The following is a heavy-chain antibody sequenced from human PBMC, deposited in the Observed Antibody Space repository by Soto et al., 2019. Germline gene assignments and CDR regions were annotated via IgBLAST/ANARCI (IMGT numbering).Heavy chain of an antibody. CDR1: GGSISSSY. J-gene: IGHJ6*04. CDR2: SHYSGST. Sequence: QVQLQESGPGLVKPSETLSLTCTVSGGSISSSYWSWIRQPPGKGLEWVGYSHYSGSTHYNPSLNSRSTISLDTSKQQLSRKLTSVTAADTAVYYCARHSTGLDVWGKGTTVTVSS. V-gene: IGHV4-59*08. CDR3: ARHSTGLDV. D-gene: IGHD3-9*01.